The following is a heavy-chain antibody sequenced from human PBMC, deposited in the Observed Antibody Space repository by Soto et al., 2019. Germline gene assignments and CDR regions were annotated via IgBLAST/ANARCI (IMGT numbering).Heavy chain of an antibody. V-gene: IGHV3-11*04. Sequence: KPGGSLRLSCAASGFTFSDYYMSWIRQAPGKGLEWVSYISSSGSTIYYADSVRGRFTISRENSKNTLFLKPSSLRHEDTVVFFFVKVGDPVFCNSPGCSAKPFDYGGQGTRVTVSS. J-gene: IGHJ4*02. D-gene: IGHD2-2*01. CDR3: VKVGDPVFCNSPGCSAKPFDY. CDR1: GFTFSDYY. CDR2: ISSSGSTI.